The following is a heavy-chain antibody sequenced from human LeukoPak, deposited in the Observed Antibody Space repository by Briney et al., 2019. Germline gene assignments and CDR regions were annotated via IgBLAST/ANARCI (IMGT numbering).Heavy chain of an antibody. CDR2: ISGSGGST. CDR1: GFTFSSYG. V-gene: IGHV3-23*01. CDR3: AKKSRGSGSYYGDY. Sequence: GGSLRLSCAASGFTFSSYGVSWVRQAPGKGLEWVSAISGSGGSTYYADSVKGRFTISRDNSKNTLYLQMNSLRAEDTAVYYCAKKSRGSGSYYGDYWGQGILVTVSS. J-gene: IGHJ4*02. D-gene: IGHD3-10*01.